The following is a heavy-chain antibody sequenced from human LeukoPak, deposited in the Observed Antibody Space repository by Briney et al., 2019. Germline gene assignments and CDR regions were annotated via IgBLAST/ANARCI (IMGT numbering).Heavy chain of an antibody. J-gene: IGHJ4*02. D-gene: IGHD6-13*01. Sequence: SETLSLTCAVYGGSFSGYYWSWIRQPPGKGLEWIGEINHSGSTNYNPSLKSRVTISVDTSKNQFSLKPSSVTAADTAVYYCARAAAGRYHHRPFDYWGQGTLVTVSS. CDR3: ARAAAGRYHHRPFDY. CDR2: INHSGST. CDR1: GGSFSGYY. V-gene: IGHV4-34*01.